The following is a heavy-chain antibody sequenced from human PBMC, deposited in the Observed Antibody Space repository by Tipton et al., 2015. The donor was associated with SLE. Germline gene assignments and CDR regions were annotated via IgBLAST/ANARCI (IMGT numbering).Heavy chain of an antibody. V-gene: IGHV3-23*01. Sequence: GSLRLSCAASRFTFSSYAMSWVRQAPGKGLEWVSAISGSGGSTYYADSVKGRFTISRDNSKNTLYLQMNSLRAEDTAVYYCAKAGYSGYDHLDYWGQGTLVTVSS. CDR3: AKAGYSGYDHLDY. J-gene: IGHJ4*02. CDR1: RFTFSSYA. CDR2: ISGSGGST. D-gene: IGHD5-12*01.